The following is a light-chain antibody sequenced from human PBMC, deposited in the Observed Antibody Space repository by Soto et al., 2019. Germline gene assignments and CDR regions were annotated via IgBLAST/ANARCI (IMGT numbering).Light chain of an antibody. CDR2: DAS. V-gene: IGKV3-11*01. J-gene: IGKJ4*01. Sequence: EIVLTQSPATLSLSPGERATLSCRASQSLSSYLAWYQQRRGQAPRLLIYDASRSATGIPARFSGSGSGTDFTLSISSLEPEDFAVYYCQQSSDWPLTFGGGTKVEIK. CDR3: QQSSDWPLT. CDR1: QSLSSY.